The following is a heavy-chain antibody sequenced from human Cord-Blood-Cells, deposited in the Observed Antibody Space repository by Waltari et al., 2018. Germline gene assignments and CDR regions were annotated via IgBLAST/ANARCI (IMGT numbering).Heavy chain of an antibody. Sequence: QVQLQESGPGLVKPSGTLSLTCAVSGGSLSRSHRLHWGRQPPGKGLEWIGEIYHSGSTNYNPSLKSRVTISVDKSKNQFSLKLSSVTAADTAVYYCARREAAGTYFQHWGQGTLVTVSS. J-gene: IGHJ1*01. V-gene: IGHV4-4*02. CDR2: IYHSGST. CDR1: GGSLSRSHR. D-gene: IGHD6-13*01. CDR3: ARREAAGTYFQH.